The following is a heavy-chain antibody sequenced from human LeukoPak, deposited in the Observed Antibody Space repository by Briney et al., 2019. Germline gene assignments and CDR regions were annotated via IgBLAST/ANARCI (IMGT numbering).Heavy chain of an antibody. D-gene: IGHD2-2*01. CDR3: AREVSRFEGIDP. V-gene: IGHV4-59*12. CDR2: ICYSGST. Sequence: SETLSLTCTVSGGSISSYYWSWIRQPPGKGLEWIGYICYSGSTNYNPSLKSRVTISVDTSKNQFSLKLSSVTAADTAVYCCAREVSRFEGIDPWGQGTLVTVSS. J-gene: IGHJ5*02. CDR1: GGSISSYY.